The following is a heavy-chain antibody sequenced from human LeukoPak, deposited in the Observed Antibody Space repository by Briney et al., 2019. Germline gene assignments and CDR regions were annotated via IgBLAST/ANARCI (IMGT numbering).Heavy chain of an antibody. Sequence: GASVKVSCKPSGYTYSNYAMHWVRQAPGQRLEWMGWINAGNGNTKYSQKFQGRVTITRDTSASTVYMELSSLRSEDTAVYYCARDYSGDWAFDYWGQGALVTVSS. CDR1: GYTYSNYA. CDR3: ARDYSGDWAFDY. CDR2: INAGNGNT. J-gene: IGHJ4*02. D-gene: IGHD6-19*01. V-gene: IGHV1-3*01.